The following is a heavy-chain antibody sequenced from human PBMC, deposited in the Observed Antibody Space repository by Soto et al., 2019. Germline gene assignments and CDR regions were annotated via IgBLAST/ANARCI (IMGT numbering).Heavy chain of an antibody. J-gene: IGHJ4*02. CDR3: AKHTGRGGIDY. D-gene: IGHD3-16*01. CDR1: GFTFSSYG. CDR2: ISYDGSNK. V-gene: IGHV3-30*18. Sequence: QVQLVESGGGVVQPGRSLRLSCAASGFTFSSYGMHWVRQAPGKGLEWVAVISYDGSNKYYADSVKGRFTISRDNSKNTLYLQMNSLRAEDTAMYYCAKHTGRGGIDYWGQGTLVTVSS.